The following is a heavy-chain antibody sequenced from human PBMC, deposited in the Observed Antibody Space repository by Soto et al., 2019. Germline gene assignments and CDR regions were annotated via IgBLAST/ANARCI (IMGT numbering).Heavy chain of an antibody. D-gene: IGHD2-15*01. CDR2: IYWDDDK. CDR1: GFSLSTSGVG. V-gene: IGHV2-5*02. Sequence: QITLKESGPTLVKPTQTLTLTCTFSGFSLSTSGVGVAWIRQPPGKALEWLALIYWDDDKRYRPSLETRLTITKDTSKNQVVLTMTNMDSVDTATYYCAYLPCSGGSCYWFSYSGMDGWGQGTTVTVS. J-gene: IGHJ6*02. CDR3: AYLPCSGGSCYWFSYSGMDG.